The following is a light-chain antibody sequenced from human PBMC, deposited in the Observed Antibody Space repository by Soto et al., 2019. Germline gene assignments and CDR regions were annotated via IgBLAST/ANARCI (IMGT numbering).Light chain of an antibody. CDR2: EAT. Sequence: SVLAQPASMSGSTGQSITISFTGTRSGVGSCNLVFWFHPHPERALKVRIVEATQRPSGVSRRFSGSRSGNTASLTISGLQAEDEDDYYCCSYAGGGTSRVFGTGTKVTV. V-gene: IGLV2-23*01. CDR1: RSGVGSCNL. J-gene: IGLJ1*01. CDR3: CSYAGGGTSRV.